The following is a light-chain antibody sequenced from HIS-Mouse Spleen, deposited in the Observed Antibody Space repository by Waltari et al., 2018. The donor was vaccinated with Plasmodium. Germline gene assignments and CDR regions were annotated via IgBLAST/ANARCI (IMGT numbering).Light chain of an antibody. V-gene: IGLV2-14*01. CDR3: SSYTSSSTPYV. Sequence: QSALTQPASVSGSPGQSITISCTGTSSDVGGYNYVSWYQQHPGKAPKLMIYEVSKLPSGVSNRLSGSKSGNTASLTISGLQAEDEADYYCSSYTSSSTPYVFGTGTKVTVL. CDR1: SSDVGGYNY. CDR2: EVS. J-gene: IGLJ1*01.